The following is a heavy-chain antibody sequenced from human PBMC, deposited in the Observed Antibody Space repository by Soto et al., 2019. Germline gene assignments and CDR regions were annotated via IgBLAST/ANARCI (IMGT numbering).Heavy chain of an antibody. CDR1: GGSISSGGYF. CDR2: IYYSGST. J-gene: IGHJ6*02. V-gene: IGHV4-31*03. Sequence: SETLSLTCTVSGGSISSGGYFWSWIRQHPGKGLEWIGYIYYSGSTYYNPSLKSRVTISVDTSKNQFSLKLSSVTAADTAVYYCARGDITMVRGTYYYYYGMDVRGQGTTVTVSS. D-gene: IGHD3-10*01. CDR3: ARGDITMVRGTYYYYYGMDV.